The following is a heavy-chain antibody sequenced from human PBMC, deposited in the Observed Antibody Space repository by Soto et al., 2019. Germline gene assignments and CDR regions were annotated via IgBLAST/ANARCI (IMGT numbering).Heavy chain of an antibody. D-gene: IGHD3-22*01. CDR3: ARTYYDDSSADF. V-gene: IGHV3-74*01. CDR2: INGDGITT. J-gene: IGHJ4*02. Sequence: EVQLVESGGGLVQPGGSLRLSCAASGFTFSSYWMHWVRQAPGKGLVWVSRINGDGITTNYADSVKGRFTISRDNAKTTLYLQMTSLRGEDTAVYYCARTYYDDSSADFWVQGTLVTVSS. CDR1: GFTFSSYW.